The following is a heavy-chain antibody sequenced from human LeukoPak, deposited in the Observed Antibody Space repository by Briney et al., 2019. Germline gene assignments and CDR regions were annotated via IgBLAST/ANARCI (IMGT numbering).Heavy chain of an antibody. V-gene: IGHV4-59*08. CDR3: ARSGGSNYNWFDP. J-gene: IGHJ5*02. Sequence: PSETLSLTCTVSGGSISSYYWSWIRQPPGKGLEWIGYIYYSGSTNYNHSLKSRVTISVDTSKNQVSLKLSSVTAAGTAVYYCARSGGSNYNWFDPWGQGTLVTVSS. CDR2: IYYSGST. D-gene: IGHD2-15*01. CDR1: GGSISSYY.